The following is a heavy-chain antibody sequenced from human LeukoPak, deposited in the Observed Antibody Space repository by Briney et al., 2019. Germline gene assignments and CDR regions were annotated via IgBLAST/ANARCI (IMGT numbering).Heavy chain of an antibody. J-gene: IGHJ3*02. Sequence: PSETLSLTCTVSGGSISSSSYYWGWIRQPPGKGLEWIGYIYYSGSTNYNPSLKSRVTISVDTSKNQFSLKLSSVTAADTAVYYCARAGGPMPFDIWGQGTMVTVSP. CDR3: ARAGGPMPFDI. D-gene: IGHD4-23*01. CDR1: GGSISSSSYY. V-gene: IGHV4-61*05. CDR2: IYYSGST.